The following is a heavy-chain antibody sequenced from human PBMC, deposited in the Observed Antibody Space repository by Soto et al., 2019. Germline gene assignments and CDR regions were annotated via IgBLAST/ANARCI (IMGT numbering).Heavy chain of an antibody. Sequence: GGSLRLSCAASGFTFSSYSMNWVRQAPGKGLEWVSYISSSSSTIYYADSVKGRFTISRDNAKNSLYLQMNSLRAEDTAVYYCARLSYDSSGYYPYWYFDLWGRGTLVTVSS. J-gene: IGHJ2*01. CDR1: GFTFSSYS. CDR2: ISSSSSTI. D-gene: IGHD3-22*01. V-gene: IGHV3-48*04. CDR3: ARLSYDSSGYYPYWYFDL.